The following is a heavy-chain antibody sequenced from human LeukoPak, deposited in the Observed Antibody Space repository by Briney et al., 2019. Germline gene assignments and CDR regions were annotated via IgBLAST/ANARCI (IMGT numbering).Heavy chain of an antibody. J-gene: IGHJ3*02. CDR3: ARDQTAANAFDI. V-gene: IGHV1-69*01. Sequence: ASVKVSCKASGGTFSRYAVSWVRQAPGQGLEWMGGIVPIFGTANYAQKFQGRVTITADESTGTAYMDLSSLRYEDTAVYYCARDQTAANAFDIWGQGTMVTVSS. CDR1: GGTFSRYA. D-gene: IGHD6-13*01. CDR2: IVPIFGTA.